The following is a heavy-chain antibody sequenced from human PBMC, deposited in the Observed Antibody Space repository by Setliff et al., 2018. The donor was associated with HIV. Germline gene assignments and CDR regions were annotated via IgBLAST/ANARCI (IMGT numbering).Heavy chain of an antibody. CDR2: IYPDDSDA. CDR3: ARNHLNYASGGGSNPSGAFDI. Sequence: PGESLKISCKGSGYSFSTYWIAWVRQMPGRGLEVMGLIYPDDSDARYNPSFQGQVTISADKSISTAYLQWSSLKASDSAIFYCARNHLNYASGGGSNPSGAFDIWGQGTMVTVSS. V-gene: IGHV5-51*01. CDR1: GYSFSTYW. D-gene: IGHD3-10*01. J-gene: IGHJ3*02.